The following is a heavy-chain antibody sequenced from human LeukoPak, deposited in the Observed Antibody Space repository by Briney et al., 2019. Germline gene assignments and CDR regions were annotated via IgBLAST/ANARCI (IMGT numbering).Heavy chain of an antibody. D-gene: IGHD4-23*01. J-gene: IGHJ4*02. Sequence: GASVKVSCKASGGTFSSYAISWVRQAPGQGLEWMGRIIPIFGTANYTQKFQGRVTITTDESTSTAYMELSSLRSEDTAVYYCARESSPVVTLPPDFWGQGTLVTVSS. CDR1: GGTFSSYA. CDR3: ARESSPVVTLPPDF. CDR2: IIPIFGTA. V-gene: IGHV1-69*05.